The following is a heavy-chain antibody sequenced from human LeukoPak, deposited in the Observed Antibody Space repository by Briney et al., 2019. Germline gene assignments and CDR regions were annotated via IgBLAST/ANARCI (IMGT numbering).Heavy chain of an antibody. CDR1: GYTLTELS. D-gene: IGHD4-17*01. CDR2: FYPEEGET. Sequence: ASVKVSCKVSGYTLTELSMHWGRQAPGKGLEWRGGFYPEEGETIYAQKFRGRVTMTEDTSTDTAYMGLSRLRADDTAVYYCARDVGDYSLDYWGQGTLATVSS. V-gene: IGHV1-24*01. J-gene: IGHJ4*02. CDR3: ARDVGDYSLDY.